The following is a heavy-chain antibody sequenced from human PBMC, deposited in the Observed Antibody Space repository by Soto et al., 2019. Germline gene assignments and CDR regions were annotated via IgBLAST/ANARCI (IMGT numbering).Heavy chain of an antibody. V-gene: IGHV1-46*01. CDR2: IHPSSDT. J-gene: IGHJ1*01. CDR3: VRGYCTTSPWSGDFQF. D-gene: IGHD3-10*01. CDR1: GYKFTTYF. Sequence: QVQVVQSGAELKKRGASVKVACKASGYKFTTYFIHWVRQDPGQGLECMGMIHPSSDTGYAQKFPGRVNMTIVTSTTTAYMELRTLTSEDTGVYFSVRGYCTTSPWSGDFQFLRQGTIVTVSS.